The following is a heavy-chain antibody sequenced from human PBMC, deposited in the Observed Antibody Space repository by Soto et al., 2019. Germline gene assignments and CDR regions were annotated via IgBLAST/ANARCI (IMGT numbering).Heavy chain of an antibody. CDR1: GGTFSSYA. V-gene: IGHV1-69*06. CDR3: ARAPYDSSSYRNSHYYYYYGMDV. Sequence: ASVKVSCKASGGTFSSYAISWVRQAPGQGLEWMGGIIPIFGTANYAQKFQGRVTITADKSTSTAYMELSSLRSEDTAVYYCARAPYDSSSYRNSHYYYYYGMDVWGQGTTVTVSS. J-gene: IGHJ6*02. CDR2: IIPIFGTA. D-gene: IGHD3-22*01.